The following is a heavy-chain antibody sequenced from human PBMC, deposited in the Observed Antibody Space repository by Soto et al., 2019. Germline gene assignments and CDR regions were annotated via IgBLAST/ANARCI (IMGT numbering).Heavy chain of an antibody. CDR2: ITWNSGII. Sequence: GGSLRLSCASFGFSFDDYAMHWVRQVPGRGLEWVSGITWNSGIINYAGSVKGRFTISRDNAKNALYLQMNSLRGEDTALYYCAKDVDTGYARLHALDIWGQGTLVTVSS. V-gene: IGHV3-9*01. J-gene: IGHJ3*02. CDR3: AKDVDTGYARLHALDI. D-gene: IGHD2-2*01. CDR1: GFSFDDYA.